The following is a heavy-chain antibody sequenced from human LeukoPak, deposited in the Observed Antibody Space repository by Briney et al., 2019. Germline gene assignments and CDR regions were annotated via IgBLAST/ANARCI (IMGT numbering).Heavy chain of an antibody. CDR1: GGTFSSYA. CDR2: TIPIFGTA. Sequence: SVTVSCTASGGTFSSYAISWVRQAPGQGLEWMGGTIPIFGTANYAQKFQGRVTITADESTSTAYMELSSLRSEDTAVYYCAREGAAANYFDYWGQGALVTVSS. J-gene: IGHJ4*02. D-gene: IGHD6-13*01. V-gene: IGHV1-69*13. CDR3: AREGAAANYFDY.